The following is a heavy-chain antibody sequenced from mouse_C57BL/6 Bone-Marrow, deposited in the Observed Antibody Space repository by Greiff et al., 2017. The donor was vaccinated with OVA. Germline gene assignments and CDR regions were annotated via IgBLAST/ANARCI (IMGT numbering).Heavy chain of an antibody. V-gene: IGHV1-26*01. CDR1: GYTFTDYY. CDR3: ARRTCCYFDV. Sequence: EVQLQQSGPELVKPGASVKISCKASGYTFTDYYMNWVKQSPGKSLEWIGDINPNNGGTSYNQKFKGKATLTVEKSSSTAYMEHRSLTSEDSAVYYCARRTCCYFDVWGTGTTVTVSS. CDR2: INPNNGGT. J-gene: IGHJ1*03.